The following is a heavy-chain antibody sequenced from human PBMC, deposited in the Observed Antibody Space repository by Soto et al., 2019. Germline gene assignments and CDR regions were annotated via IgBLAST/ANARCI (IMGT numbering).Heavy chain of an antibody. D-gene: IGHD5-12*01. Sequence: ASAKVSCKASGDTFSSYAISWVRPARGQGLEWMGWISTYSGDTKYAQKFQGRVTMTTDTSTTTAYLELRSLRSDDTAVYYCARHHGPTTSENWFDPWGQGTLVTVSS. J-gene: IGHJ5*02. CDR2: ISTYSGDT. V-gene: IGHV1-18*01. CDR1: GDTFSSYA. CDR3: ARHHGPTTSENWFDP.